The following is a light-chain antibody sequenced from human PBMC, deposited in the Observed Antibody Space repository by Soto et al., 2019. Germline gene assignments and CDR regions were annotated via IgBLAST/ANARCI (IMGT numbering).Light chain of an antibody. V-gene: IGLV2-11*01. Sequence: QSALTQPRSVSGSPGQSVTISCTGTSGDVGNYNYLSWYQHHPGKAPKLMIFDVSKRPSGVPDRFSGSKSGNTASLTISGLQAEDEADYYCCSYAGVFIVLFGGGTKVTVL. CDR2: DVS. CDR3: CSYAGVFIVL. CDR1: SGDVGNYNY. J-gene: IGLJ2*01.